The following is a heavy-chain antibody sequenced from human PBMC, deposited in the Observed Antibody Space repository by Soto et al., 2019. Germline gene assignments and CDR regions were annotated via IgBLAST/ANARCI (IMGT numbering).Heavy chain of an antibody. CDR2: IYYSGST. CDR1: GGSISSYY. D-gene: IGHD1-26*01. CDR3: ARSPGVGATHWFDP. V-gene: IGHV4-59*01. J-gene: IGHJ5*02. Sequence: SDTLSITCTVSGGSISSYYLSCIRKPPGKGLEWIGYIYYSGSTNYNPSLKSRVTISVDTSKNQFSLKLSSVTAADTAVYYCARSPGVGATHWFDPWGQGTLVTVS.